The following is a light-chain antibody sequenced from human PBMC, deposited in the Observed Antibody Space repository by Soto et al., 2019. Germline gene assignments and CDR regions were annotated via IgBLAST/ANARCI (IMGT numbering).Light chain of an antibody. Sequence: IQMTQYPSSLSASLGDRVNITCRASQSISSYLNWYQQKPGKAPKLLIYAASSLQSGVPSRFSGSGSGTDGTITISSLKTEDGATYDGQQRYSTPPTFGQGTKVDIK. CDR2: AAS. CDR3: QQRYSTPPT. V-gene: IGKV1-39*01. J-gene: IGKJ1*01. CDR1: QSISSY.